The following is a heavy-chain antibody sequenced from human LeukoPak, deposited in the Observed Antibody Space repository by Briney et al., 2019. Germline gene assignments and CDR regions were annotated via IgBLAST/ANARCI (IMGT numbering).Heavy chain of an antibody. CDR3: AKDPRSGYYDSSGY. J-gene: IGHJ4*02. Sequence: GGSLRLSCAASGFTFGSFAMSWVRQAPGKGLEWVSGISGSGGSTYYADSVKGRFTISRDNSKKTLYLQMNSLRAEDTAVYYCAKDPRSGYYDSSGYWGQGTLVTVSS. V-gene: IGHV3-23*01. D-gene: IGHD3-22*01. CDR2: ISGSGGST. CDR1: GFTFGSFA.